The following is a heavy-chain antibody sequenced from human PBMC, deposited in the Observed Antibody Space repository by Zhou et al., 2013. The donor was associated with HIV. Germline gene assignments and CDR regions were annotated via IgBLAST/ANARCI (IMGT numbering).Heavy chain of an antibody. D-gene: IGHD3-10*01. CDR2: MNPETGKS. V-gene: IGHV1-8*01. CDR1: GYTLSSSD. Sequence: QVQLVQSGAEVKRPGASVKVSCKASGYTLSSSDMHWVRQATGQGLEWLGWMNPETGKSVYAQKFQDRVTMTRNTSISTAYMELSGLKSEDTAVYYCARTWDRGATDTNMIRGGLDVWGRGTTVTV. J-gene: IGHJ6*02. CDR3: ARTWDRGATDTNMIRGGLDV.